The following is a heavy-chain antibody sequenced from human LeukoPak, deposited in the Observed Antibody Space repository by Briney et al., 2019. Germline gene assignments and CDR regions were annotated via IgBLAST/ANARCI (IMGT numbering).Heavy chain of an antibody. CDR3: ARGLSHSKDI. J-gene: IGHJ3*02. CDR2: IHTSGNT. CDR1: GDSISSYY. V-gene: IGHV4-4*07. Sequence: PSETLSLTCTVSGDSISSYYWSWIRQPAGKGLEWIGRIHTSGNTNYNLSLKSRVTMSVDTSKNQFSLRLNSVTAADTAVYYCARGLSHSKDIWGQGTMVTVSS.